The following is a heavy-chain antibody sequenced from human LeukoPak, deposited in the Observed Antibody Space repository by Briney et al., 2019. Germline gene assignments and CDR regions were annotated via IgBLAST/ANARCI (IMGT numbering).Heavy chain of an antibody. Sequence: SETLSLTCAVYGGSFNGYYWSWIRQPPGKGLEWIGEINHCGSTNYNPSLKSRVTISVDTSKNQFSLKLSSVTAADTAVYYCARNGFRTYCGTGCYSDYMDVWGKGATVTVSS. J-gene: IGHJ6*03. CDR1: GGSFNGYY. V-gene: IGHV4-34*01. CDR2: INHCGST. CDR3: ARNGFRTYCGTGCYSDYMDV. D-gene: IGHD2-21*02.